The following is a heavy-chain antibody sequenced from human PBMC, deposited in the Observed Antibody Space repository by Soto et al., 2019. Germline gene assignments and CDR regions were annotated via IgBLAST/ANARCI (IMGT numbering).Heavy chain of an antibody. V-gene: IGHV3-11*01. J-gene: IGHJ4*02. CDR1: GFTFSDYY. Sequence: QVQLVESGGGLVKPGGSLRLSCAASGFTFSDYYMSWIRQAPGKGLEWVSYISSRSSTIFYADSVKGRFTISRDNVKNSLYLQMNSLRAEDTAVYYCVVVTNGAFFVYWGQGILVTVSS. CDR2: ISSRSSTI. CDR3: VVVTNGAFFVY. D-gene: IGHD2-8*01.